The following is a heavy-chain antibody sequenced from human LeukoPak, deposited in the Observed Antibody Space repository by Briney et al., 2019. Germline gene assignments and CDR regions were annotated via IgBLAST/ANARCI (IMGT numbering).Heavy chain of an antibody. CDR1: GFTFSSYA. CDR3: AKDRGMLGRGSHLDY. J-gene: IGHJ4*02. D-gene: IGHD3-16*02. Sequence: GGSLRLSCAASGFTFSSYAMHWVRQAPGKGLEWVAVISYDGSNKYYADSVKGRFTISRDNSKNTLYLQMNSLRAEDTAVYYCAKDRGMLGRGSHLDYWGQGTLVTVSS. V-gene: IGHV3-30-3*01. CDR2: ISYDGSNK.